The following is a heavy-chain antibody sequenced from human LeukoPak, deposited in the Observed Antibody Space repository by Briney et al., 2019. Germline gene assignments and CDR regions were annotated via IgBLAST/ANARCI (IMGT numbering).Heavy chain of an antibody. CDR3: ARPYSSGWYGAFDI. V-gene: IGHV4-59*08. CDR2: IYYSGST. J-gene: IGHJ3*02. CDR1: GGSISSYY. Sequence: PPETLSLTCTVSGGSISSYYWSWIRQPPGKGLEWIGYIYYSGSTNYNPSLKSRVSISVDTSKNQFSLKLSSVTAADTAVYYCARPYSSGWYGAFDIWGQGTMVTVSS. D-gene: IGHD6-19*01.